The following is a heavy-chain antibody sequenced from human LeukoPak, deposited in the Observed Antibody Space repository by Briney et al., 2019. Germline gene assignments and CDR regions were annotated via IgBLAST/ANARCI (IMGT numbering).Heavy chain of an antibody. CDR2: IYTSGST. D-gene: IGHD5-18*01. CDR1: GGSISSGFYY. V-gene: IGHV4-61*02. J-gene: IGHJ4*02. CDR3: TRDGYNYGHPLDY. Sequence: SETLSLTCTVSGGSISSGFYYWSWIRQPAGKGLEWIGRIYTSGSTSYNPSFKSRVTISVDTSKNQFSLKLNSVTAADTAVYYCTRDGYNYGHPLDYWGQGTPVTVSS.